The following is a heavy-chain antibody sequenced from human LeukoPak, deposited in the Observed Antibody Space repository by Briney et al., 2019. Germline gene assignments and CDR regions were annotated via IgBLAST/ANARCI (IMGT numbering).Heavy chain of an antibody. J-gene: IGHJ4*02. V-gene: IGHV1-69*13. D-gene: IGHD3-22*01. CDR3: ARGDRATYYYDSSGYYYFDY. Sequence: SVKVSCKASGGTFSGYAISWVRQAPGQGLEWMGGIIPIFGTANYAQKFQGRVTITADESTSTAYMELSSLRSEDTAVYYCARGDRATYYYDSSGYYYFDYWGQGTLVTVSS. CDR2: IIPIFGTA. CDR1: GGTFSGYA.